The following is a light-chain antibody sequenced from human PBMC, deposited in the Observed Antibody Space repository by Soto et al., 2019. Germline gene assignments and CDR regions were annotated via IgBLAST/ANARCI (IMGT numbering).Light chain of an antibody. Sequence: EIVMTQSPDTLSVSPGETATLSCRASQSVNSNLAWYQQKPGQAPRLLISDASTRAAGLPARFSGSGSGTEFTLTISSLPSEDFAVYFCQQSNNWPKTFGQGTKVEIK. CDR3: QQSNNWPKT. CDR2: DAS. J-gene: IGKJ1*01. V-gene: IGKV3-15*01. CDR1: QSVNSN.